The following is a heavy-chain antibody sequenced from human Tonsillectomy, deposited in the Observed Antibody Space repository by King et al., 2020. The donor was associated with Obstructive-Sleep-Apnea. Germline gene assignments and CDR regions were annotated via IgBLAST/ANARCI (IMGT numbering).Heavy chain of an antibody. Sequence: VQLVQSGAEVKKPGESLRISCKPSGYSFTNYWISWVRQMPGKGLQWMGRIHPSDSDTNYSPSFQGRATISVDESITTVYLQWSSLRASDTAMYFCVRDEGTDWGQGTLVTVSS. CDR1: GYSFTNYW. CDR3: VRDEGTD. V-gene: IGHV5-10-1*01. CDR2: IHPSDSDT. J-gene: IGHJ4*02.